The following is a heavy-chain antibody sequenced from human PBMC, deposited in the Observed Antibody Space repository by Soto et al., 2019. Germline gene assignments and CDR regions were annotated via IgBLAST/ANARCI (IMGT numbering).Heavy chain of an antibody. CDR2: IYSGGST. CDR1: GFNVSSNY. V-gene: IGHV3-53*04. CDR3: ARQRGRFLEWLFASPVGYMDV. J-gene: IGHJ6*03. D-gene: IGHD3-3*01. Sequence: GGSLRLSCAASGFNVSSNYMSWVRQAPGKGLEWVSVIYSGGSTYYADSVKGRFTISRHNSKNTLYLQMNSLRAEDTAVYYCARQRGRFLEWLFASPVGYMDVWGKGTTVTVSS.